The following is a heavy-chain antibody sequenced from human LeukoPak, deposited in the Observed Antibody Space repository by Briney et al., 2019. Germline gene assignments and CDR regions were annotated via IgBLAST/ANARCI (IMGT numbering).Heavy chain of an antibody. CDR2: INPSGGST. V-gene: IGHV1-46*01. Sequence: GASVKVSCKASGYTFSNYYMHWVRQAPGQGLEWMGVINPSGGSTNYAQKLQGRVTMTRDTSTSTVYMELSSLRSEDTAVYYCARAEALDYWGQGTLVTVSS. J-gene: IGHJ4*02. CDR3: ARAEALDY. CDR1: GYTFSNYY.